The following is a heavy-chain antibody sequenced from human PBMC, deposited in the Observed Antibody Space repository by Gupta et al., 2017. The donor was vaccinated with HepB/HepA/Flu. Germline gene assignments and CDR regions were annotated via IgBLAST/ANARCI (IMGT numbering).Heavy chain of an antibody. CDR1: GFTFSTHC. D-gene: IGHD2-15*01. CDR3: ARDFGCSL. CDR2: INHDASEK. J-gene: IGHJ4*02. Sequence: EVQMVESGGDLVQPGGSLRLSCAASGFTFSTHCMCWVRQAPGKGLEWVANINHDASEKYYVDSVKGRFTISRDNAKNSXFXQMNSLXAEDTATYYCARDFGCSLWGQGTVVTVSS. V-gene: IGHV3-7*01.